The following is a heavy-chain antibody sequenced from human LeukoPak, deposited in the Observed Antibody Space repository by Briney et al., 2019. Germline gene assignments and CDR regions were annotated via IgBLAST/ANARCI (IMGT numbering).Heavy chain of an antibody. V-gene: IGHV1-2*02. CDR3: ARDLFVSEDPRKFDY. CDR2: INPNSGGT. Sequence: ASVTVSCKASGYTFTVYYMHWVRQAPGQGGEWMGWINPNSGGTNYAQKFQGRVTMTRDTSISTAYMELSRLRSDDTAVYYCARDLFVSEDPRKFDYWGQGTLVTVSS. D-gene: IGHD3-3*01. J-gene: IGHJ4*02. CDR1: GYTFTVYY.